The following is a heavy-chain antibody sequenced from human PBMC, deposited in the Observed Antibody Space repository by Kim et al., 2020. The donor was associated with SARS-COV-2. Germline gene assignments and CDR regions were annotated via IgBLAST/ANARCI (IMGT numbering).Heavy chain of an antibody. D-gene: IGHD1-1*01. Sequence: PSLKSRVTISVDTSKNQFSLKLSSVTAAGTAVYYCARATGFPTPYNWFDPWGQGTLVTVSS. CDR3: ARATGFPTPYNWFDP. J-gene: IGHJ5*02. V-gene: IGHV4-39*07.